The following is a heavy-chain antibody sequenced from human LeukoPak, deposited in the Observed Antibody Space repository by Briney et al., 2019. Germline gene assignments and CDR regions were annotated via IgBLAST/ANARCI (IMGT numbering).Heavy chain of an antibody. D-gene: IGHD2-2*01. CDR3: AKVGEVVVPAAIDH. V-gene: IGHV3-23*01. Sequence: GGSLRLSCAASGFTFSSYAMSWVRHAPGKGLEWVSAISGSGGSTYYADSVKGRFTISRDNSKNTLYLQMNSLRAEDTAVYYCAKVGEVVVPAAIDHWGQGTLVTVSS. J-gene: IGHJ4*02. CDR2: ISGSGGST. CDR1: GFTFSSYA.